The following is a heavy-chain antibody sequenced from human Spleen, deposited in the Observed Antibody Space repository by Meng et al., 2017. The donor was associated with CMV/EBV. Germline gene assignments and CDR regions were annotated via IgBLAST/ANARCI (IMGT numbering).Heavy chain of an antibody. D-gene: IGHD2-2*01. CDR2: INHSGST. V-gene: IGHV4-34*01. CDR1: GGSFSGYY. J-gene: IGHJ6*02. Sequence: ESLKISCAVYGGSFSGYYWSWIRQPPGKGLEWIGEINHSGSTNYNPSLKSRVTISVDTSKNQFSLKLSSVTAADTAVYYCARVLGYCSSTSCYYYYGMDVWGQGTTVTVSS. CDR3: ARVLGYCSSTSCYYYYGMDV.